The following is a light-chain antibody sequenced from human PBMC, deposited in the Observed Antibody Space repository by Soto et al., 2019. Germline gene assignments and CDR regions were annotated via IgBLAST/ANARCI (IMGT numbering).Light chain of an antibody. CDR3: QQLKSYPQT. CDR1: QDISNY. V-gene: IGKV1-33*01. CDR2: DAS. J-gene: IGKJ1*01. Sequence: SGWEREKVTVTGDACQDISNYLNWYPQKPGKAPKLLIYDASNLETGVPSRFSGSGSGIDFTFTISILQLEDFPTYYFQQLKSYPQTFGQGTKVDI.